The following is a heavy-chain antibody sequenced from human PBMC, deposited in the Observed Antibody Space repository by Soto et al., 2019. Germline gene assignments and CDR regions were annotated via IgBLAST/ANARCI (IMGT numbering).Heavy chain of an antibody. CDR3: AKEGLLWFGELLYQFNFDY. CDR2: ISGSGGST. CDR1: GFTFSSYA. V-gene: IGHV3-23*01. J-gene: IGHJ4*02. Sequence: EVQLLESGGGLVQPGGSLRLSCAACGFTFSSYAMSWVRQAPGKGLEWVSAISGSGGSTYYADSVKGRFTISRDNSKNTLYLQMNSLRAEDTAVYYCAKEGLLWFGELLYQFNFDYWGQGTLVTVSS. D-gene: IGHD3-10*01.